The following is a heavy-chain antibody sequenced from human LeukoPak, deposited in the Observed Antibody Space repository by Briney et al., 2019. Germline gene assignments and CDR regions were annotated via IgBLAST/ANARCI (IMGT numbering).Heavy chain of an antibody. CDR3: ARPHATYYDILTGPGGWFDP. J-gene: IGHJ5*02. D-gene: IGHD3-9*01. CDR1: GGSITGSSYY. Sequence: SETLSLTCTISGGSITGSSYYWGWICQPPGKGLEWIGSIYYSGSTYYNPSLKSRVTISVDTSKNQFSLKLSSVTAADTAVYYCARPHATYYDILTGPGGWFDPWGQGTLVTVSS. CDR2: IYYSGST. V-gene: IGHV4-39*01.